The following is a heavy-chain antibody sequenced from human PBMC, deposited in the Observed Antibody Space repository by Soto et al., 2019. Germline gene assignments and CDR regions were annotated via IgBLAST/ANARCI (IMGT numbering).Heavy chain of an antibody. CDR2: ISSSGNT. CDR1: DGSISNFY. V-gene: IGHV4-59*01. J-gene: IGHJ4*02. D-gene: IGHD6-13*01. Sequence: SETLSLTCTVSDGSISNFYWSWIRQPPGKGLEWIGYISSSGNTNYNPSLKSRVSISVDTSKNQFSLNLTSVTAADTAVYYCARYRREAVAGYTLDNWGQGILVTSPQ. CDR3: ARYRREAVAGYTLDN.